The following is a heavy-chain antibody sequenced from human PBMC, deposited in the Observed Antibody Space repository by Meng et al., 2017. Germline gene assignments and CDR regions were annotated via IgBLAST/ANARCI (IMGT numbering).Heavy chain of an antibody. V-gene: IGHV3-21*04. D-gene: IGHD3-22*01. CDR1: GFTFSSYS. CDR2: ISSSSSTI. CDR3: APGGYYDSSGYPDYYYYGMDV. Sequence: GESLKISCAASGFTFSSYSMNWVRQAPGKGLEWVSSISSSSSTIYYADSVKGRFTISRDNAKNPLYLQMNSLRAEDTAVYYCAPGGYYDSSGYPDYYYYGMDVWGQGTTVTVSS. J-gene: IGHJ6*02.